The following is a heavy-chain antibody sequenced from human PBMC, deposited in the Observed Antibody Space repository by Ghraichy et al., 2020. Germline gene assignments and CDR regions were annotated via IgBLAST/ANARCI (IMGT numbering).Heavy chain of an antibody. D-gene: IGHD6-19*01. J-gene: IGHJ6*02. Sequence: GGSLRLSCAASGFTFDDYAMHWVRQAPGKGLEWVSGISWNSGSIGYADSVKGRFTISRDNAKNSLYLQMNSLRAEDTALYYCAKDIGGGWLPPQNYYYYGMDVWGQGTTVTVSS. CDR1: GFTFDDYA. V-gene: IGHV3-9*01. CDR2: ISWNSGSI. CDR3: AKDIGGGWLPPQNYYYYGMDV.